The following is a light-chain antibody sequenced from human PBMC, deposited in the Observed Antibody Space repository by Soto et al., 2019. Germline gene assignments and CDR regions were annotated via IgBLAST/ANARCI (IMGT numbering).Light chain of an antibody. CDR1: SGDVGGY. CDR3: ASYTTSSTLVL. Sequence: QSVLTQPASVSGSPGQSITISCTGTSGDVGGYVSWYQQQPGKAPKFLIYDVSSRPSGVSNRFSGSKSGNTASLTISGLQAEDEADYYCASYTTSSTLVLFGGGTQLTV. CDR2: DVS. J-gene: IGLJ2*01. V-gene: IGLV2-14*01.